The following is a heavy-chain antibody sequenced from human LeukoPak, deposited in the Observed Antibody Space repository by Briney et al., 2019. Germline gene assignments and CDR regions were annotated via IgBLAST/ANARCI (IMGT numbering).Heavy chain of an antibody. CDR3: ARVRFLEWLARIDAFDI. Sequence: SETLSLTCAVYGGSFSGYYWSWIRQPPGKGLEWIGYIYHSGSTYYNPSLKSRVTISVDRSKNQFSLKLSSVTAADTAVYYCARVRFLEWLARIDAFDIWGQGTMVTVSS. CDR1: GGSFSGYY. D-gene: IGHD3-3*01. J-gene: IGHJ3*02. V-gene: IGHV4-34*01. CDR2: IYHSGST.